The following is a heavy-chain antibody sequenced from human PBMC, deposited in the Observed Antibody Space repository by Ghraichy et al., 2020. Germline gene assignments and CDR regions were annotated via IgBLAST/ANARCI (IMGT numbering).Heavy chain of an antibody. Sequence: GGSLRLSCAASGFTFSSYAMSWVRQAPGKGLEWVSAISGSGGSTYYADSVKGRFTISRDNSKNTLYLQMNSLRAEDTAVYYCAKEGKDYRLPPGWFDPWGQGTLGTVSS. CDR1: GFTFSSYA. D-gene: IGHD4-11*01. CDR3: AKEGKDYRLPPGWFDP. J-gene: IGHJ5*02. CDR2: ISGSGGST. V-gene: IGHV3-23*01.